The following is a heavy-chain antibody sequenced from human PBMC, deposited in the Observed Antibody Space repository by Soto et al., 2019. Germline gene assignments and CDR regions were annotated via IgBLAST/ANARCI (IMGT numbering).Heavy chain of an antibody. Sequence: EVQLLESGGDLVQPGGSLRLSCAASGFNVGAFAVSWVRQAPGKGLEWVSGISVSDAFIYYADSVRGRFSISRDASENILYLQMNSLRFDDTALYYCTRETVAGITGLDSWGPGTLVTVSS. CDR1: GFNVGAFA. CDR3: TRETVAGITGLDS. D-gene: IGHD1-20*01. CDR2: ISVSDAFI. J-gene: IGHJ4*02. V-gene: IGHV3-23*01.